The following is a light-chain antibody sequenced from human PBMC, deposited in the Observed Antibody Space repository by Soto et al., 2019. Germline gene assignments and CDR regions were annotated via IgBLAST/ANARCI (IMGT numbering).Light chain of an antibody. J-gene: IGKJ3*01. CDR1: QSVSHN. V-gene: IGKV3-15*01. CDR3: QQYEASPLT. CDR2: GAS. Sequence: EIVMTQSPATLSVSPGEGATLSCRASQSVSHNLAWYQQKPGQAPRLLIYGASTRATGIPTRFSGSGSGTEFTLTISSLQSEDFAVYYCQQYEASPLTFGPGTKVHVK.